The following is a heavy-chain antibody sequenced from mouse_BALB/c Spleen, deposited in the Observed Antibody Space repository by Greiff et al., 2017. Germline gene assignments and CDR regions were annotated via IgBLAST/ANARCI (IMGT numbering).Heavy chain of an antibody. D-gene: IGHD2-10*02. V-gene: IGHV1-26*01. CDR1: GYTFTDYY. Sequence: EVQLQQSGPELVKPGASVKMSCKASGYTFTDYYMKWVKQSPGKSLEWIGYINPNNGDTFYNQKFKGKATLTVDKSSSTAYMQLISLTSEDSAVYYGARGEYGNYVKYYYAMDYWGEGTSVTVSS. CDR3: ARGEYGNYVKYYYAMDY. CDR2: INPNNGDT. J-gene: IGHJ4*01.